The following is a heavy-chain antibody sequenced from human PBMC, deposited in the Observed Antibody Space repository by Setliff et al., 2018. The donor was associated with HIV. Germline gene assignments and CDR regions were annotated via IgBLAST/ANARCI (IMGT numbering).Heavy chain of an antibody. V-gene: IGHV1-2*06. D-gene: IGHD5-12*01. J-gene: IGHJ6*03. CDR1: GYTFTGYY. CDR2: INPNSGGT. CDR3: ARSPGCSCYDTNYYCYYIDV. Sequence: ASVKVSCKASGYTFTGYYMHWVRQAPGQGLEWMGLINPNSGGTNYAQKFQGRVTMTRDTSISTAYMELSRLRSDYTAVYYCARSPGCSCYDTNYYCYYIDVWGKGTTVTVSS.